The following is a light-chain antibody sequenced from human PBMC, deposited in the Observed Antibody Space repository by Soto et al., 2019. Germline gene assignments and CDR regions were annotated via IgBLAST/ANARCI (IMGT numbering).Light chain of an antibody. V-gene: IGKV3-15*01. CDR1: EYVSSN. CDR3: QQYEDWPPWT. CDR2: GAS. Sequence: EIVMTQSPATLSVSPGERVTLSCRASEYVSSNLAWYQQKPGQAPRLLMYGASTRATDIPDRFSGSGSGTEFTLTISSRQAEDFAVYYCQQYEDWPPWTVGQGTKVESK. J-gene: IGKJ1*01.